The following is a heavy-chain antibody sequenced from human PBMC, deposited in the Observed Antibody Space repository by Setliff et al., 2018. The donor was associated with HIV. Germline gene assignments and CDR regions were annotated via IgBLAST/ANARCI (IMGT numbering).Heavy chain of an antibody. Sequence: GGSLRLSCLGSGFTFGEYGMSWFRQTPGKGLEWVGFIRSRPFGGTTEYAASVKGRFTISRDDSKSIAYLQMNSLKSADAAVYYCTRGMRPMVKRVPFDYWGQGTLVTVSS. CDR3: TRGMRPMVKRVPFDY. V-gene: IGHV3-49*03. CDR1: GFTFGEYG. J-gene: IGHJ4*02. CDR2: IRSRPFGGTT. D-gene: IGHD2-15*01.